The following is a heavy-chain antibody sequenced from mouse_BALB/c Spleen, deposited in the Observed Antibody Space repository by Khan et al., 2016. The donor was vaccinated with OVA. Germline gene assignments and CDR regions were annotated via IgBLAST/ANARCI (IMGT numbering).Heavy chain of an antibody. CDR2: INTYTGEP. Sequence: QIQLVQSGPELKKPGETVKISCKASGYTLTNYGMNWVKQAPGKGLKWMGWINTYTGEPTFADDFKGRFAFSLDTSASTAYLQINNLKNEDTATYCCARSNGNYWFAYWGQGTLVTVSA. J-gene: IGHJ3*01. D-gene: IGHD2-1*01. V-gene: IGHV9-3-1*01. CDR3: ARSNGNYWFAY. CDR1: GYTLTNYG.